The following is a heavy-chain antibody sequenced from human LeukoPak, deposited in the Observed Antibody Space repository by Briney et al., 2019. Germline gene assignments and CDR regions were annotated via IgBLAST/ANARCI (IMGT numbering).Heavy chain of an antibody. CDR1: GGSISSFY. CDR2: SYYSGST. V-gene: IGHV4-59*01. J-gene: IGHJ6*03. CDR3: ARVPPGYYYYMDV. D-gene: IGHD1-14*01. Sequence: SETLSLTCTVSGGSISSFYWSWIRQPPGKGLEWIGYSYYSGSTNYNPSLKSRVTMSLDTSKNQFSLKLSSVTAADTAVYYCARVPPGYYYYMDVWGKGTTVTISS.